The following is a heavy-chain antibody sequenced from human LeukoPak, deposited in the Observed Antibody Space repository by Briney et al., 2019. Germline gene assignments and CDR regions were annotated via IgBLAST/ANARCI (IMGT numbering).Heavy chain of an antibody. J-gene: IGHJ3*02. CDR3: AKDNEWLRFGDAFDI. Sequence: PGGSLRLSCAASGFTFDDYAMHWVRQAPGKGLEWVSRISWNSGSIDYADSVKGRFTISRDNAKNSLYLQMNSLRAEDTAFYYCAKDNEWLRFGDAFDIWGQGTMVTVSS. D-gene: IGHD5-12*01. V-gene: IGHV3-9*01. CDR1: GFTFDDYA. CDR2: ISWNSGSI.